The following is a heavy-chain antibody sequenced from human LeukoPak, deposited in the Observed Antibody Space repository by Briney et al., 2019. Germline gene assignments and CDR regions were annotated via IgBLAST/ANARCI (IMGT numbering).Heavy chain of an antibody. Sequence: GGSPRLSCAASGFTFSSYWMSWVRQAPGKGLEWVANIKQDGSEKYYVDSVKGRFTISRDNAKNSLYLQMNSLRAEDTAVYYCARANVWSGYYGDYWGQGTLVTVSS. CDR1: GFTFSSYW. J-gene: IGHJ4*02. CDR2: IKQDGSEK. CDR3: ARANVWSGYYGDY. V-gene: IGHV3-7*04. D-gene: IGHD3-3*01.